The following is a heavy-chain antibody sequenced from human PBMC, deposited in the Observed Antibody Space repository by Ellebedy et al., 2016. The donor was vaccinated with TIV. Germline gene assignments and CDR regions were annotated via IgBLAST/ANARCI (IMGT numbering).Heavy chain of an antibody. V-gene: IGHV4-39*01. D-gene: IGHD3-22*01. Sequence: SETLSLXXTVSGGSISSSSYYWGWIRQPPGKGLEWIGSIYYSGSTYYNPSLKSRVTISVDTSKNQFSLKLSSVTAADTAVYYCARSVVVISPESLVFDYWGQGTLVTVSS. CDR3: ARSVVVISPESLVFDY. CDR1: GGSISSSSYY. CDR2: IYYSGST. J-gene: IGHJ4*02.